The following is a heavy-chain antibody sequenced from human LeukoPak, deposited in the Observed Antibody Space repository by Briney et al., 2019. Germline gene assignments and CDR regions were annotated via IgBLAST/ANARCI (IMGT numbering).Heavy chain of an antibody. CDR3: ARGPPTSSNWFDP. J-gene: IGHJ5*02. V-gene: IGHV1-46*01. CDR1: GYTFTNYY. Sequence: ASVKVSCTASGYTFTNYYIHWVRQAPGQGFEWMGIINPNGGTTNYAQKFQGRVTMTRDTSTNTVYMELSSLRSEDTAVYYCARGPPTSSNWFDPWGQGTLVTVSS. CDR2: INPNGGTT.